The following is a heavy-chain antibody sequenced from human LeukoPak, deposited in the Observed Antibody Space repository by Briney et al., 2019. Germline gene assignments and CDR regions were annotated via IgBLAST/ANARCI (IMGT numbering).Heavy chain of an antibody. Sequence: GGSLRLSCSASGFTFSFYGLHWVPQTPGKGLEWVAYIWYDGSNKFYADSVKGRFVISRDNSNNTVYLEMDSVRVEDTATYYCAKDHCSGFPGCYYFDFWGRGTLVTVSS. CDR1: GFTFSFYG. J-gene: IGHJ2*01. V-gene: IGHV3-30*02. CDR2: IWYDGSNK. CDR3: AKDHCSGFPGCYYFDF. D-gene: IGHD2-15*01.